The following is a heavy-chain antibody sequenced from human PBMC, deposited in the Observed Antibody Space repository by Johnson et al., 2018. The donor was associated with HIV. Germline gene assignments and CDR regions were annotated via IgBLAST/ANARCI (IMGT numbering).Heavy chain of an antibody. J-gene: IGHJ3*02. CDR1: GFTFSNAW. CDR3: TTPGYDTEDAFDI. D-gene: IGHD3-9*01. V-gene: IGHV3-15*01. CDR2: IKSESDGGTT. Sequence: VQLVESGGGLVKPGGSLRLSCAASGFTFSNAWMNWVRQAPGKGLEWVGRIKSESDGGTTDYAAPVKGRFTISRDDSKNTLYLQMNSLKTEDTDVYYCTTPGYDTEDAFDIWGQGTMVTVSS.